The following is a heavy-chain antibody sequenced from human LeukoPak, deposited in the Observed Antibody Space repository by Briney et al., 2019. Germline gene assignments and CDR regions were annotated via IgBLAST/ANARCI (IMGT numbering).Heavy chain of an antibody. CDR2: ISGSGGST. Sequence: GGSLRLSCAASGFTFSSYAMSWVRQAPGKGLEWVSAISGSGGSTYYADSVKGRFTISRDNSKNTLYLQMNSLRAEDTAVYYCAKGETYDFWSGYYEDYWGQGTLVTVSS. D-gene: IGHD3-3*01. CDR1: GFTFSSYA. V-gene: IGHV3-23*01. CDR3: AKGETYDFWSGYYEDY. J-gene: IGHJ4*02.